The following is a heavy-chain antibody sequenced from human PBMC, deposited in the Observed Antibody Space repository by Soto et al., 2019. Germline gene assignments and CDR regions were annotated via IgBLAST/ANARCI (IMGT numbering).Heavy chain of an antibody. V-gene: IGHV5-51*01. J-gene: IGHJ5*02. CDR1: GYSFTSYW. CDR3: ARAMGGVTGTTRWFDP. D-gene: IGHD1-7*01. CDR2: IYPGDSDT. Sequence: GESLKISCKGSGYSFTSYWISWVRQMPGKGLEWMGIIYPGDSDTRYSPSFQGQVTISADKSISTAYLQWSSLKASDTAMYYCARAMGGVTGTTRWFDPWGQGTLVNVS.